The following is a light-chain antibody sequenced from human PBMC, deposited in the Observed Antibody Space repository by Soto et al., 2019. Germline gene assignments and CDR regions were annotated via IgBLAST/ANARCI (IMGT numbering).Light chain of an antibody. J-gene: IGLJ1*01. CDR2: DDR. V-gene: IGLV3-21*02. CDR1: DIGSKN. Sequence: SYELTQPPSVSVAPGQTARITCGGNDIGSKNVHWYQQKPGQAPALVVYDDRDRPSGIPERFSGSNSGSTPTLTISRVEAGDGADYYCQVWDSSSELYAFGTGTKVTVL. CDR3: QVWDSSSELYA.